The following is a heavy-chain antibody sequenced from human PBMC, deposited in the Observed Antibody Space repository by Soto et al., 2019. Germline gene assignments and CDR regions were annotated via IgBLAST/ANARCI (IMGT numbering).Heavy chain of an antibody. V-gene: IGHV3-21*01. CDR2: ISSSSGST. D-gene: IGHD2-2*01. CDR1: GFTFSTFA. Sequence: PGGSLRLSCAASGFTFSTFAMCWVRQAPGKGLEWVSCISSSSGSTYYADSVKGRFTISRDNAKNTLYLQMNSLRAEDTAVYYCARDPVPAAASYYFDYWGQGTLVTVSS. J-gene: IGHJ4*02. CDR3: ARDPVPAAASYYFDY.